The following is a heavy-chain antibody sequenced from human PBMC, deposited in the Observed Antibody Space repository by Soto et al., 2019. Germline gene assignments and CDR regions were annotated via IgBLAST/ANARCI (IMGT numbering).Heavy chain of an antibody. CDR1: GYTFTSYD. Sequence: GASVKVSCKASGYTFTSYDSNWVRQATGQGLEWMGWMNPNSGNTGYAQKFQGRVTMTRDTSISTAYMELRILGSEDTAVYYCARQWELSGYYYGMDVWGQGTTVTVSS. CDR3: ARQWELSGYYYGMDV. J-gene: IGHJ6*02. V-gene: IGHV1-8*01. D-gene: IGHD1-26*01. CDR2: MNPNSGNT.